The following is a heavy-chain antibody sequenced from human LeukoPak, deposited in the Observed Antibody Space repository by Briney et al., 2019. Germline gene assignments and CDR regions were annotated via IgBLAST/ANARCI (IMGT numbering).Heavy chain of an antibody. J-gene: IGHJ4*02. Sequence: ASVKVSCKASGYDFISYTIHWVRQAPGQRLEWLGWSNPGNGQSDYSQDFRGRVTITTDTSANTAYMELTSLRSEDMGVYFCARDILRVALGAYGPFDYWGQGTLVAVSS. CDR1: GYDFISYT. CDR3: ARDILRVALGAYGPFDY. D-gene: IGHD3-9*01. CDR2: SNPGNGQS. V-gene: IGHV1-3*02.